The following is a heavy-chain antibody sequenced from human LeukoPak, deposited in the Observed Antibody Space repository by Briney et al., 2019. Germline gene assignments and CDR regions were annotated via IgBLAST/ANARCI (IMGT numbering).Heavy chain of an antibody. CDR2: INPSGGST. CDR1: GYTFTGYY. J-gene: IGHJ4*02. CDR3: ARVLSLFPDY. D-gene: IGHD3-16*02. Sequence: ASVKASCKASGYTFTGYYMHWVRQAPGQGLEWMGIINPSGGSTSYAQKFQGRVTMTRDTSTSTVYMELSSLRSEDTAVYYCARVLSLFPDYWGQGTLVTVSS. V-gene: IGHV1-46*01.